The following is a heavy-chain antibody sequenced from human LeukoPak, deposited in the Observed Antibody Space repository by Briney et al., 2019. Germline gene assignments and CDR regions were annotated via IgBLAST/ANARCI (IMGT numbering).Heavy chain of an antibody. J-gene: IGHJ4*02. Sequence: SVKVSCKASGFTFTSSAVQWVRQARGQRLEWIGWIVVGSGNTNYAQKFQERVTITRDMSTSTAYMELSSLRSEDTAVYYCAADERYYYDSSGYNWGQGTLVTVSS. D-gene: IGHD3-22*01. CDR2: IVVGSGNT. CDR3: AADERYYYDSSGYN. CDR1: GFTFTSSA. V-gene: IGHV1-58*01.